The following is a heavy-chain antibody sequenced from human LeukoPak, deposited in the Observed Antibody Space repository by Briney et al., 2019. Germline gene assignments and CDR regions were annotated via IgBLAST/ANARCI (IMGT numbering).Heavy chain of an antibody. CDR3: ARETYDILTGYILINDY. Sequence: PSETLSLTCSISGGSISSSGYYWGWIRQPPGKGLEWIGSIYSSGSTYYNPSLKSRVTISVDTSNNQFSLKLSSVTAADTAVYYCARETYDILTGYILINDYWGQGTLVTVSS. D-gene: IGHD3-9*01. CDR2: IYSSGST. CDR1: GGSISSSGYY. J-gene: IGHJ4*02. V-gene: IGHV4-39*02.